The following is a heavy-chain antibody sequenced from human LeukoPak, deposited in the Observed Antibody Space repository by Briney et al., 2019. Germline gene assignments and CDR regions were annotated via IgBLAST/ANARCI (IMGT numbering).Heavy chain of an antibody. D-gene: IGHD6-6*01. Sequence: QTGGSLRLSCAASGFAFSSHAMHWVRQAPGKGLEWVAVISYDENTKYYADSVKGRFTISRDNSRNTLYLQMNSLRADDTALYYCARDLYSSSSVSWFDPWGQGTLVTVSS. V-gene: IGHV3-30*04. CDR1: GFAFSSHA. J-gene: IGHJ5*02. CDR2: ISYDENTK. CDR3: ARDLYSSSSVSWFDP.